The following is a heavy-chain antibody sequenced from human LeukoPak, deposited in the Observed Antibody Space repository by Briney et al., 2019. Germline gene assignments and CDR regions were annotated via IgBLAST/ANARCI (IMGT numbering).Heavy chain of an antibody. V-gene: IGHV4-59*01. CDR1: GGSIISYY. CDR2: IYYSGST. CDR3: ARGLLDGYTHPAAFDI. D-gene: IGHD5-24*01. Sequence: SETLSLTCTVSGGSIISYYWSWIRQPPGKGLEWIGYIYYSGSTNYNPSLKSRVTIAVDTSKTQSSLTLSSVTAADTAVYYCARGLLDGYTHPAAFDIWGQGTMVTVSS. J-gene: IGHJ3*02.